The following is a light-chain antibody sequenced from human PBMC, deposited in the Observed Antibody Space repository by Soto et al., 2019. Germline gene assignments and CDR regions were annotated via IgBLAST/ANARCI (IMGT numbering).Light chain of an antibody. CDR2: KAS. J-gene: IGKJ1*01. V-gene: IGKV1-5*03. CDR1: QTISSW. CDR3: QQSYNMPRT. Sequence: IHMTQSPSTRAGPVGDGVRITCRASQTISSWLAWYQQKPGKAPKLLIYKASTLKSGVPSRFSGSGSGTEFTLTISSLQPDDFATYYCQQSYNMPRTFGQGTKVDI.